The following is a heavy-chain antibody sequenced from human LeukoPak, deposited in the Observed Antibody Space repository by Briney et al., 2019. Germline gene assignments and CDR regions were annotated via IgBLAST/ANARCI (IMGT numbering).Heavy chain of an antibody. Sequence: ALVKVSCKASGYTFTSYDINWVRQATGQGLEWMGWMNPNSGNTGYAQKFQGRVTMTRNTSISTAYMELSSLRSEDTAVYYCARGRWLHTAPFGYWGQGTLVTVSS. D-gene: IGHD5-24*01. CDR3: ARGRWLHTAPFGY. V-gene: IGHV1-8*01. CDR2: MNPNSGNT. J-gene: IGHJ4*02. CDR1: GYTFTSYD.